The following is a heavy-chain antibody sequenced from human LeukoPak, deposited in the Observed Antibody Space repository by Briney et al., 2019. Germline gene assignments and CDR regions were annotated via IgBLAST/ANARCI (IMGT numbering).Heavy chain of an antibody. CDR1: GGSISSSSYY. Sequence: SETLSLTCTVSGGSISSSSYYWGWIRQPPGRGLEWIGSIYYSGSTYYNPSLKSRVTISVDTSKNQFSLKLSSVTAADTAVYYCASNSFDYYGSGSYSVDYWGQGTLVTVSS. V-gene: IGHV4-39*07. CDR2: IYYSGST. J-gene: IGHJ4*02. D-gene: IGHD3-10*01. CDR3: ASNSFDYYGSGSYSVDY.